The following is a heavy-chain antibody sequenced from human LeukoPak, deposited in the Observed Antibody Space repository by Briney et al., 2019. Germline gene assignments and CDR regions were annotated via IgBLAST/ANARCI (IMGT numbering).Heavy chain of an antibody. CDR1: GGSFSGYY. D-gene: IGHD2-2*01. Sequence: SETLSLTCAVYGGSFSGYYWSWIRQPPGKGLEWIEEINHSGSTNYNPSLKSRVTISVDTSKNQFSLKLSSVTAADTAVYYCARVTTYCNSTSCYLGWFDSWGQGTLVTVSS. CDR3: ARVTTYCNSTSCYLGWFDS. J-gene: IGHJ5*01. V-gene: IGHV4-34*01. CDR2: INHSGST.